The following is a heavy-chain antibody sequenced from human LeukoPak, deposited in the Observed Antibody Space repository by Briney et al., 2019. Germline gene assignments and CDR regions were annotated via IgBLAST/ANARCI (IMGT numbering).Heavy chain of an antibody. CDR2: INNSGSN. CDR1: GGSFSGYY. CDR3: AGTPVVTQEGFDY. Sequence: KPSGTLCLTYAVYGGSFSGYYWSWIRQPRGKGLEWVGEINNSGSNNYNASLKSRVNISVDTSKNQFSLKLSSVTAADTAVYYCAGTPVVTQEGFDYWGQGTLVTVSS. J-gene: IGHJ4*02. V-gene: IGHV4-34*01. D-gene: IGHD4-23*01.